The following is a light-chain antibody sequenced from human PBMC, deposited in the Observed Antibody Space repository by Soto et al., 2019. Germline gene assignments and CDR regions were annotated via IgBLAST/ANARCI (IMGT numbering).Light chain of an antibody. Sequence: DIQMTQSPSTLSASVVDRVTITCRASQTISSWLAWYQQKPGKAPKLLIYKASTLKSGVPSRFSGSGSGTEFTLTISSLQPDDFATYYCQQYNSYSITFGQGTRLEIK. CDR3: QQYNSYSIT. CDR1: QTISSW. CDR2: KAS. V-gene: IGKV1-5*03. J-gene: IGKJ5*01.